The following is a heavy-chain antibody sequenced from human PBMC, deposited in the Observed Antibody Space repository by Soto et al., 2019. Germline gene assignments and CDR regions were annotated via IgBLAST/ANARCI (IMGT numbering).Heavy chain of an antibody. Sequence: QVQLVQSGAEVKKPGASVKVSCKASGYTFTSYDINWVRQATGQGLEWMGWMNPNSGNTGYAPKFKGRVTMTRNTSKSTAYMELSSLRSADTAVYYCAREKQVRGFDPWGQGTLVTVSS. D-gene: IGHD6-13*01. CDR1: GYTFTSYD. CDR2: MNPNSGNT. J-gene: IGHJ5*02. V-gene: IGHV1-8*01. CDR3: AREKQVRGFDP.